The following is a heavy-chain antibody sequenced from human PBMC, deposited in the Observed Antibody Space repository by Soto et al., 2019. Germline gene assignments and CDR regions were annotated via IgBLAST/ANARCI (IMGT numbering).Heavy chain of an antibody. Sequence: QVQLVESGGGVVQPGRSLRLSCAASGFTFNSYAMHWVRQAPGKGLEWVAVISYDGSNKYYADSVKGRFTISRDNSKNTLYLQMNSLRAEDTAVYYCAREESGAFDIGGQGTMVTVSS. V-gene: IGHV3-30-3*01. D-gene: IGHD3-10*01. CDR2: ISYDGSNK. CDR3: AREESGAFDI. J-gene: IGHJ3*02. CDR1: GFTFNSYA.